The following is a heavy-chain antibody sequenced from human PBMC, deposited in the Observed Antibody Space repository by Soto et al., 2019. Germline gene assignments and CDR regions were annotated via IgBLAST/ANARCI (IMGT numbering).Heavy chain of an antibody. CDR2: INAGNGNT. Sequence: QVQLVQSGAEVKKPGASVKVSCKASGYTFTSYAMHWVRQAPGQRLEWMGWINAGNGNTKYSQKFHGRVTITRDTSASTAYMELSSLRSEDTAVYYCARAVSSSGWSNYYYYMDVWGKGTTVTVSS. J-gene: IGHJ6*03. CDR1: GYTFTSYA. D-gene: IGHD6-19*01. V-gene: IGHV1-3*01. CDR3: ARAVSSSGWSNYYYYMDV.